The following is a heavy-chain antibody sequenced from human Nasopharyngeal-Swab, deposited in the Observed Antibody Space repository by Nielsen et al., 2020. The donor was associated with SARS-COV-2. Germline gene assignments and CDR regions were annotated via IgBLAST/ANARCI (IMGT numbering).Heavy chain of an antibody. CDR3: ARVVLRFLEWIPRLYGMDV. V-gene: IGHV3-20*03. J-gene: IGHJ6*02. Sequence: VRQAPGKGLEWDSGINWNGGSTGYADSVKGRFTISRDNAKNSLYLQMNSLRAEDTAVYYCARVVLRFLEWIPRLYGMDVWGQGTTVTVSS. CDR2: INWNGGST. D-gene: IGHD3-3*01.